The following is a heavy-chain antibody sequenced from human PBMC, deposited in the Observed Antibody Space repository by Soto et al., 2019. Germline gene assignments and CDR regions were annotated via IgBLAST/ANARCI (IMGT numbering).Heavy chain of an antibody. CDR3: ARVFGDYYGSAQGSFDY. Sequence: QLQLVQSGAELKKPGSTVTVSCKASGGTLRDCGINWVRLAPGQGLEWMGGIIPIFDAKVYAQKFQGRLTITADVSTNTAYMTLSSLRYEDTAVYYCARVFGDYYGSAQGSFDYWGQGSPVTVSS. V-gene: IGHV1-69*01. CDR2: IIPIFDAK. CDR1: GGTLRDCG. D-gene: IGHD3-10*01. J-gene: IGHJ4*02.